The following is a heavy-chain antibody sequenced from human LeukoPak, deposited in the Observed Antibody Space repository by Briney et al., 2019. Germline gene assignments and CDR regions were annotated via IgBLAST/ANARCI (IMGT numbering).Heavy chain of an antibody. CDR2: ISWNSGSI. D-gene: IGHD5-18*01. Sequence: PGRSLRLSCAASGFTFDDYAMHWVRQAPGKGLEWVSGISWNSGSIGYADSVKGRFTISRDNAKNSLYLQMNSLRAEDTALNYCAKGLGYSYGYPFDYWGQGTLVTVSS. CDR3: AKGLGYSYGYPFDY. V-gene: IGHV3-9*01. J-gene: IGHJ4*02. CDR1: GFTFDDYA.